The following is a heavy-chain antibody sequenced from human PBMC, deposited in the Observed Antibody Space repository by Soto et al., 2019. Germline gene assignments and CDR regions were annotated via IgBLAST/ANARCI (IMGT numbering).Heavy chain of an antibody. D-gene: IGHD2-2*01. CDR1: GFTFRTYW. J-gene: IGHJ3*02. CDR2: IKKDGSEE. V-gene: IGHV3-7*01. Sequence: GGSLRLSCATSGFTFRTYWMSWVRQAPGKGLEWVACIKKDGSEEYYVDSVRGRFTISRDNAKNSLYLQMNSLRAEDTAVYYCARDDPQHAFDIWGQGTMVTVSS. CDR3: ARDDPQHAFDI.